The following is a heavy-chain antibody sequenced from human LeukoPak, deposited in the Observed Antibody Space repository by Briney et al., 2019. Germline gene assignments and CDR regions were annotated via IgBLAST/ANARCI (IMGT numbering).Heavy chain of an antibody. J-gene: IGHJ4*02. CDR1: GGSLIISNYY. CDR3: ARLTDF. V-gene: IGHV4-39*01. CDR2: ISYSGNT. Sequence: SETLSLTCTVSGGSLIISNYYWGWIRQSPGKGLECIGKISYSGNTYCNPSLRSRVHMSVDTSKNQFSLTLSSVTAADTAVYYCARLTDFWGQGILVTVSS.